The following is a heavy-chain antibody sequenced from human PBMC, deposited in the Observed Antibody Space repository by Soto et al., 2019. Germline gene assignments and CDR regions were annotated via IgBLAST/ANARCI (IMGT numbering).Heavy chain of an antibody. D-gene: IGHD3-9*01. Sequence: EVQLVESGGGLVQPGGSLRLSCADSGFSFSSYWMHWVRQGPGKGLVWVSRINTDGSSTNYADSVKGRFTISRDNAKNTVYLQMHSLRAEDTAVYYCARSPGGYYIYWGQGTMVTVSS. CDR2: INTDGSST. J-gene: IGHJ3*01. V-gene: IGHV3-74*01. CDR1: GFSFSSYW. CDR3: ARSPGGYYIY.